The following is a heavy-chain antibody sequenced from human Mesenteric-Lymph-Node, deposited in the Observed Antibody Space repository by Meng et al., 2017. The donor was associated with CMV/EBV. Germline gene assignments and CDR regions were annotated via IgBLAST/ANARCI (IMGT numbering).Heavy chain of an antibody. CDR1: GFTFSSYA. V-gene: IGHV3-23*01. D-gene: IGHD2-2*01. CDR3: AKGRSVVVPAAINY. Sequence: GESLKISCAASGFTFSSYAMSWVRQAPGKGLEWVSVISGSGDSTYYADSVKGRFTISRDNSKNTLYLQMNRLRAEDSAVYYCAKGRSVVVPAAINYWGQGTLVTVSS. CDR2: ISGSGDST. J-gene: IGHJ4*02.